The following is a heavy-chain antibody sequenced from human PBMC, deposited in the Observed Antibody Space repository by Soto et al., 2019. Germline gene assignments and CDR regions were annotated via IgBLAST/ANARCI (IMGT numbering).Heavy chain of an antibody. CDR1: GYMLTEYW. CDR2: IYPGDPDSDN. Sequence: PGESLKIPCNASGYMLTEYWIGWVRQVPGKGLEWMGRIYPGDPDSDNRDTSSFPGQVTISIDKSTAPAYLEWSSLKTSDTAIYYCARHVDGYGPSLDYWGQGTPVTVSS. D-gene: IGHD3-10*01. V-gene: IGHV5-51*01. J-gene: IGHJ4*02. CDR3: ARHVDGYGPSLDY.